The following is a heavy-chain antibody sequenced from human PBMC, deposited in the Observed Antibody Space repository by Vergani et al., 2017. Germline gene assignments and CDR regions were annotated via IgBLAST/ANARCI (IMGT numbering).Heavy chain of an antibody. J-gene: IGHJ4*02. CDR3: ASLSGIVYDIFSGTQYVFDF. CDR2: IYRTGRT. CDR1: GFSIDNGYY. D-gene: IGHD3-9*01. V-gene: IGHV4-38-2*01. Sequence: QVQLQESGPGLVKPSETLSLTCAVSGFSIDNGYYWDWIRQPPGKGLEWIGSIYRTGRTHFNPSLKSRVTISVDTSNNHFSRRLNSLTAADTAVYYCASLSGIVYDIFSGTQYVFDFWGQGTLVTVSS.